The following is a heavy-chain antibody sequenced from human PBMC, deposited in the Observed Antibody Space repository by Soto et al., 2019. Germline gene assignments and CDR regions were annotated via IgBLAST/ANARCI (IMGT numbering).Heavy chain of an antibody. J-gene: IGHJ4*02. Sequence: PSETLSRTCAASGGSISSGGYSWSWIRQPPGKGLEWIGYIYHSGSTYYNPSLKSRVTISVDRSKNQFSLKLSSVTAADTAVYYCARGQVVAAQHWGQGTLVTVSS. CDR3: ARGQVVAAQH. V-gene: IGHV4-30-2*01. D-gene: IGHD2-15*01. CDR2: IYHSGST. CDR1: GGSISSGGYS.